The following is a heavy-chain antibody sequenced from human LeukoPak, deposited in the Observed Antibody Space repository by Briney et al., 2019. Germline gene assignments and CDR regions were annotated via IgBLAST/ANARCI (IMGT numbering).Heavy chain of an antibody. CDR1: GFTFSSYG. CDR3: AKGYYYDSSGYPDY. V-gene: IGHV3-30*18. CDR2: ISYDGSNK. J-gene: IGHJ4*02. Sequence: GRSLRPSCAASGFTFSSYGMHWVRQAPGKGLEWVAVISYDGSNKYYADSVKGRFTISRDNSKNTLYLQMNSLRAEDTAVYYCAKGYYYDSSGYPDYWGQGTLVTVSS. D-gene: IGHD3-22*01.